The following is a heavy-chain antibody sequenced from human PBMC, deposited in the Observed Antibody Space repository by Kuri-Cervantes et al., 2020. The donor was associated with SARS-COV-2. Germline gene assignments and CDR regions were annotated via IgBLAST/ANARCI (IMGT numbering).Heavy chain of an antibody. CDR2: IYSGGGT. CDR3: AKHEVRTYDY. J-gene: IGHJ4*02. V-gene: IGHV3-53*01. Sequence: GESLKISCAASGFTFSDYYMSWIRQAPGKGLEWVSVIYSGGGTYYADSVKGRFTISRDNSRNTLYLQMDYLRADDTAVYYCAKHEVRTYDYWGQGTLVTVSS. D-gene: IGHD2-21*01. CDR1: GFTFSDYY.